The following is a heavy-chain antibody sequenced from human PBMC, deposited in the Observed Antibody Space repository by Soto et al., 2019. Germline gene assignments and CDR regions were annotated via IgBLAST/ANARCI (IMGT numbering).Heavy chain of an antibody. Sequence: EVQLLESGGGMVQPGGSLRISCVASGFGFSSYAISWVRQSPGKGLEWVSTTPATDDDTSYALSVTGRFIVSRDNSKNPLALLIRSLRAEDTALYYCAKGEDKTGWAVVDSWGQGTLGNVS. CDR1: GFGFSSYA. J-gene: IGHJ4*02. V-gene: IGHV3-23*01. CDR3: AKGEDKTGWAVVDS. CDR2: TPATDDDT. D-gene: IGHD6-19*01.